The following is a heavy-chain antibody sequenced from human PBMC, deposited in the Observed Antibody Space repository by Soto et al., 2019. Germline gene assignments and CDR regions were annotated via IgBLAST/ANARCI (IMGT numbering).Heavy chain of an antibody. D-gene: IGHD6-19*01. CDR3: ARDGSGWYSYYYYGMDV. Sequence: QVQLQQWGAGLLKPSETLSLTCAVYGGSFSGYYWSWIRQPPGKGLEWIGEINHSGSTNYNPSLKSRVTRSGDTTKNQFSRKLSSVTAADTAVYYGARDGSGWYSYYYYGMDVWGQGTTVTVSS. CDR2: INHSGST. J-gene: IGHJ6*02. CDR1: GGSFSGYY. V-gene: IGHV4-34*01.